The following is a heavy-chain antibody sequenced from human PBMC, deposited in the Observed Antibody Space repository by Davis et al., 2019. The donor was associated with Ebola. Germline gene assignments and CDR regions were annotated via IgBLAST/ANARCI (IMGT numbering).Heavy chain of an antibody. CDR2: TNSDGSIT. CDR1: GFTFSSNW. V-gene: IGHV3-74*01. J-gene: IGHJ4*02. CDR3: ARSSYQPDY. D-gene: IGHD2-2*01. Sequence: GESLKISCAASGFTFSSNWMHWVRQAPGKGLMWVSRTNSDGSITSYADSVKGRFTISRDNAKNTLYLQMNGLRAEDTAVYYCARSSYQPDYWGQGTLVTVSS.